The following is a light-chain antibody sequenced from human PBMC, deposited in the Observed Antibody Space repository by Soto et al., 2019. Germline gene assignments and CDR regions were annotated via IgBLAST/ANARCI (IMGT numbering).Light chain of an antibody. Sequence: EIVMTQSPATLSVSPGERATLSCRASQSVSRYLAWYQHKVGQAPRLLIYDASSRATGIPARFSGSGSGTDFTLTISSLEPEDFAVYYCHQRSNWPWTFGQGTKV. CDR1: QSVSRY. V-gene: IGKV3-11*01. CDR3: HQRSNWPWT. CDR2: DAS. J-gene: IGKJ1*01.